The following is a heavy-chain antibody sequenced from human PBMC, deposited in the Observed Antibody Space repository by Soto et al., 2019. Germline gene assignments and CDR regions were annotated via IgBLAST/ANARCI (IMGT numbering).Heavy chain of an antibody. CDR1: GCSMSRGYY. D-gene: IGHD1-26*01. J-gene: IGHJ5*02. V-gene: IGHV4-38-2*01. Sequence: PETRRVTYAVSGCSMSRGYYLGWIRQPPGKGLEWIGSIYHSGSTYYNPSLKSRVTISVDTSKNQFSLKLSSVTAADTAVYYCATGILVGWELLRAYNWFDPWRQGTLVTV. CDR2: IYHSGST. CDR3: ATGILVGWELLRAYNWFDP.